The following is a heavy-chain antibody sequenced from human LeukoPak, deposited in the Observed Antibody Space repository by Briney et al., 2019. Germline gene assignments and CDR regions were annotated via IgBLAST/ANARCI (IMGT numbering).Heavy chain of an antibody. J-gene: IGHJ3*02. CDR3: ARPEAAYYDSTGAFDI. Sequence: GESLKISCKGSGYSFTSYWIGWVRQMPGKGLERMGIIYPGDSDTRYSPSFQGQVTISADKSISTAYLQWSSLKASDTAMYYCARPEAAYYDSTGAFDIWGQGTMVTVSS. CDR2: IYPGDSDT. CDR1: GYSFTSYW. D-gene: IGHD3-22*01. V-gene: IGHV5-51*01.